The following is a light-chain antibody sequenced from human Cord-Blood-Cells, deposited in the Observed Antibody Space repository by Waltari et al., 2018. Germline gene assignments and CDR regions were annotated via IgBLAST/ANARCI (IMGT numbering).Light chain of an antibody. V-gene: IGLV2-14*01. Sequence: QSALTQPASVSGSPGQSITISCTGTSSDVGGSNYVSWYQQHPGKAPKLMLYDVSNRPSGVSNRVSGSKSGNTASLTISGLQAEDEADYYCSSYTSSSTLVFGGGTKLTVL. CDR2: DVS. J-gene: IGLJ2*01. CDR3: SSYTSSSTLV. CDR1: SSDVGGSNY.